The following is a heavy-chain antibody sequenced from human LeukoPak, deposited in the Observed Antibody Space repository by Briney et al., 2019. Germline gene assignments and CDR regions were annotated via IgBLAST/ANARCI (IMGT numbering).Heavy chain of an antibody. Sequence: PSETLSLTCAVFGGSFSAYYWSCIRQPPGKGLEWIGEINHSGSTNFNPSLKSRVTISADTSKNQFSPRLRSVTAADTAVYYCARDGYNSAPNVFDIWGQGTMVTVSS. CDR2: INHSGST. V-gene: IGHV4-34*01. CDR3: ARDGYNSAPNVFDI. CDR1: GGSFSAYY. J-gene: IGHJ3*02. D-gene: IGHD5-24*01.